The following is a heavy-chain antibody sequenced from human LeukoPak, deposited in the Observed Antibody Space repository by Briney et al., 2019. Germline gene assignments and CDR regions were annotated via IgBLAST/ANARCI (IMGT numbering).Heavy chain of an antibody. CDR1: GYSFTRYW. V-gene: IGHV5-51*01. J-gene: IGHJ4*02. CDR3: ATESPSGNYFDY. Sequence: GESLKISCKGSGYSFTRYWIGWVRQMPGKGLEWMGIIYPSDSDTRYSPSFQGQVTVSADKSISTAFLQWSSLKASDTAMYYCATESPSGNYFDYWGQGTLVTVSS. CDR2: IYPSDSDT.